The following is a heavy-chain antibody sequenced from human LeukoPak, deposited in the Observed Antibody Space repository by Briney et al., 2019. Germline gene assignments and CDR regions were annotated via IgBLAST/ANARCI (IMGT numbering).Heavy chain of an antibody. CDR1: GFTFSSYS. J-gene: IGHJ4*02. D-gene: IGHD3-22*01. CDR2: ISSSSSTI. Sequence: GGSLRLSCAASGFTFSSYSMNWVRQAPGKGLEWVSYISSSSSTIYYADSVKGRFTISRDNSKNTLYLQMNSLRAEDTAVYYCAKDRYYYDSSGLLYGGQGTLVTVSS. V-gene: IGHV3-48*01. CDR3: AKDRYYYDSSGLLY.